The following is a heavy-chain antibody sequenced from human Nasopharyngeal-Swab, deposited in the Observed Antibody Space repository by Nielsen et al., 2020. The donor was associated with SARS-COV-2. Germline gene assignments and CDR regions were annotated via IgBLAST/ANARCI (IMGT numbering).Heavy chain of an antibody. CDR3: ARVSGRLRYFDWLLSLDY. CDR2: ISYDGSNK. J-gene: IGHJ4*02. CDR1: GFTFSSYG. D-gene: IGHD3-9*01. V-gene: IGHV3-30*03. Sequence: GGSLRLSCAASGFTFSSYGMHWVRQAPGKGLEWVAVISYDGSNKYYADSVKGRFTISRDNSKNTLYLQMNSLRAEDTAVYYCARVSGRLRYFDWLLSLDYWGQGTLVTVSS.